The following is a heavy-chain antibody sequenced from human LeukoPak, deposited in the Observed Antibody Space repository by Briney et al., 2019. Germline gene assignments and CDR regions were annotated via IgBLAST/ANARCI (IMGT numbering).Heavy chain of an antibody. J-gene: IGHJ4*02. D-gene: IGHD3-3*01. Sequence: GGSLRLSCAASGFTFSSYSMNWVRQAPGKGLEWVSYISSSTIYYADSVKGRFTISRDNAKNSLYLQMNSLRAEDTAVYYCASHDFWSGYLDYWGQGTLVTVSS. CDR1: GFTFSSYS. CDR3: ASHDFWSGYLDY. CDR2: ISSSTI. V-gene: IGHV3-48*01.